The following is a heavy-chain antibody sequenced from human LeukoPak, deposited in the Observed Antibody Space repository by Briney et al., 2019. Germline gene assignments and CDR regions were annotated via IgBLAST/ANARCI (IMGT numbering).Heavy chain of an antibody. CDR3: ARVAEIQLWLRSAFDY. D-gene: IGHD5-18*01. Sequence: GGSLRLSCAASGFTFSSYWMHWVRQAPGKGLVWVSRINTDGNSISYADSVRGRFTISRDNAKNTLYLQMNSLRAEDTAVYYCARVAEIQLWLRSAFDYWGQGTLVTVSS. CDR1: GFTFSSYW. V-gene: IGHV3-74*01. J-gene: IGHJ4*02. CDR2: INTDGNSI.